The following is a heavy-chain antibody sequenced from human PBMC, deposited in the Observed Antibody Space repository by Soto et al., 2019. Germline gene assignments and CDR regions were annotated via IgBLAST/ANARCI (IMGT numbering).Heavy chain of an antibody. V-gene: IGHV3-23*01. CDR1: GFTFTTYA. CDR2: ISGSGGST. J-gene: IGHJ4*02. Sequence: EVQLLESGGDLVQPGGSLRLSCAASGFTFTTYAMTWVRQAPGKGLEWVSAISGSGGSTYYADSVKGRFTISRDNSKNTLYLQMNSPRAEDTAVYYCAKDKDTTFSRQDYWCQGTLVTVSS. CDR3: AKDKDTTFSRQDY. D-gene: IGHD2-15*01.